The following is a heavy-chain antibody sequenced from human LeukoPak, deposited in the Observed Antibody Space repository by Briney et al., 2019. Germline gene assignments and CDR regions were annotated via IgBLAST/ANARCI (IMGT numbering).Heavy chain of an antibody. CDR3: AGDAHSNNYDSSGYSKTFDI. J-gene: IGHJ3*02. Sequence: GASVKVPCKASGYTFGSNYMHWVRQAPGQGLEWMGIINPSGGSTNYAQRFQGRVTMTRDTSTSTVYMELSSLRSADTAVYYCAGDAHSNNYDSSGYSKTFDIWGQGTLVTVSS. CDR2: INPSGGST. CDR1: GYTFGSNY. D-gene: IGHD3-22*01. V-gene: IGHV1-46*01.